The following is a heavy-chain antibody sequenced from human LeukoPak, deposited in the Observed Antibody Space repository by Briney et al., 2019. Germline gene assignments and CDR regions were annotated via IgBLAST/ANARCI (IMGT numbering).Heavy chain of an antibody. D-gene: IGHD3-10*01. Sequence: ASVKVSCKASGYTFTSYDINWVRQATGQGLEWMGWMNPNSGNTGYAQKFQGRVTITRNTSISTAYMELSSLRSEDTAVYYCAVLSRITMVRGVIIDAFDIWGQGTMVTVSS. CDR1: GYTFTSYD. CDR3: AVLSRITMVRGVIIDAFDI. CDR2: MNPNSGNT. J-gene: IGHJ3*02. V-gene: IGHV1-8*03.